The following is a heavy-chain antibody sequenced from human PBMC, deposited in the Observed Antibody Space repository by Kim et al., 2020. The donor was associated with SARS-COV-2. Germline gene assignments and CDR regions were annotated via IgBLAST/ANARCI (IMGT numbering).Heavy chain of an antibody. D-gene: IGHD3-10*01. Sequence: TRVTISVDTSTNQFSLKLSSVTAADTAVYYCAREGEDAVWFGELLSYFDYWGQGTLVTVSS. CDR3: AREGEDAVWFGELLSYFDY. V-gene: IGHV4-34*01. J-gene: IGHJ4*02.